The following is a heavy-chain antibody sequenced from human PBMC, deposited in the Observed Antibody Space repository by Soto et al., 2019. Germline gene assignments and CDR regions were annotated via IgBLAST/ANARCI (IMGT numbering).Heavy chain of an antibody. D-gene: IGHD3-9*01. CDR1: GFSFSGYT. CDR3: AKDRHPDGIWTFDY. V-gene: IGHV3-23*01. J-gene: IGHJ4*02. CDR2: INGGGGTT. Sequence: GGSLRLSCAASGFSFSGYTMNWVRQARGKGLEWISGINGGGGTTYYADSVKGRFTISRDDSKNILNLQMNSPRAEDTAIYYCAKDRHPDGIWTFDYWGRGTLVTVSS.